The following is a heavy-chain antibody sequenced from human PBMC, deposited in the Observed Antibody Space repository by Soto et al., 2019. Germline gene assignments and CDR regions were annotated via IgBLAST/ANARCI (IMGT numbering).Heavy chain of an antibody. Sequence: EVQLVESGGGLVQPGGSLRLSCVDSGFTFSSYWMSWVRQAPVKGLEWVGNIKQDGSEENYVDSLKGRFTISRDNAKNSRYLQMNSLRVEDTAVYYCARIAATGRGWDVWGQGTTVVVSS. CDR2: IKQDGSEE. CDR1: GFTFSSYW. V-gene: IGHV3-7*01. CDR3: ARIAATGRGWDV. J-gene: IGHJ6*02. D-gene: IGHD6-13*01.